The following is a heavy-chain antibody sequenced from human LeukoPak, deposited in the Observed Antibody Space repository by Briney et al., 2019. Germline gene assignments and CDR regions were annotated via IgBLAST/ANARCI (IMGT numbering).Heavy chain of an antibody. CDR2: ISSSSSYI. D-gene: IGHD6-6*01. Sequence: GGSLRLSCAASGFTFSSYSMNWVRQAPGKGLEWVSSISSSSSYIYYADSVKGRFTIPRDNAKNSLYLQMNSLRAEDTAVYYCARVYSSSSGRALDYWGQGTLVTVSS. CDR3: ARVYSSSSGRALDY. V-gene: IGHV3-21*01. CDR1: GFTFSSYS. J-gene: IGHJ4*02.